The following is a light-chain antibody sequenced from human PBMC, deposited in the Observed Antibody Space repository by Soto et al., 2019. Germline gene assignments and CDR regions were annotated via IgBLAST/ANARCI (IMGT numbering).Light chain of an antibody. CDR2: GAS. CDR1: QSVSSN. CDR3: QQYNNLPPYT. V-gene: IGKV3-15*01. J-gene: IGKJ2*01. Sequence: EKVMTQSPATLSVSPGERATLSCRASQSVSSNLAWYQQKPGQAPRLLIYGASTRATGIPARFSGSGSGTEFTLTISSLQSEDFAVYYCQQYNNLPPYTFGQGTKLEIK.